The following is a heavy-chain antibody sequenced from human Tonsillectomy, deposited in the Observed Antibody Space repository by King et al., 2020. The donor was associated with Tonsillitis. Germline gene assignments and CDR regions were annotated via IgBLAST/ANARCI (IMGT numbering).Heavy chain of an antibody. CDR1: GASISSYY. V-gene: IGHV4-59*01. Sequence: VQLQESGPGLVKPSETLSLTCTVSGASISSYYWSWIRQPPGKGLEWIGYIYYSGSTNYNPSLKSRVTISVDTSKNQFSLKMSSVTAADTAIYYCARDYSIKLPGHSVMDVWGQGTTVTVSS. CDR3: ARDYSIKLPGHSVMDV. CDR2: IYYSGST. D-gene: IGHD1-1*01. J-gene: IGHJ6*02.